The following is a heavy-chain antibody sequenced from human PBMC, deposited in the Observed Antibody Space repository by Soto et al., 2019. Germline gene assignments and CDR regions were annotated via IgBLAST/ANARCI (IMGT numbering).Heavy chain of an antibody. V-gene: IGHV4-31*03. D-gene: IGHD1-1*01. CDR3: ARELPQRQGRNMDV. CDR2: IYHSGYT. Sequence: SETLSLTCTVSGGSISSGGYYWTWIRQHPGKGLEWIAYIYHSGYTFYNPSLKSRVTMSVDTSKNQFSLNLSSVTAADTAVYYCARELPQRQGRNMDVWGQGTTVTVSS. J-gene: IGHJ6*02. CDR1: GGSISSGGYY.